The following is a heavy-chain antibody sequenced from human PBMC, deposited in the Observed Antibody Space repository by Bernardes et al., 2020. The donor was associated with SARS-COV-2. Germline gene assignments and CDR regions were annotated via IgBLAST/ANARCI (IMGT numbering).Heavy chain of an antibody. V-gene: IGHV3-48*03. Sequence: GGSLRLSCAASGFTFSSSEMNWVRQAPGKGLEWVSYISSSYTMYYADSVRGRFTISRDNAKNSLYLQMNSLRAEDTAVYYCARLEGSGWYEYWYFDLWGRGTLVTVSS. J-gene: IGHJ2*01. CDR1: GFTFSSSE. CDR2: ISSSYTM. D-gene: IGHD6-19*01. CDR3: ARLEGSGWYEYWYFDL.